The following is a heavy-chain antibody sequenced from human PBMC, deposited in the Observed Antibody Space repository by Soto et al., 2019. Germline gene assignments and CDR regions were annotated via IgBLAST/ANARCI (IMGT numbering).Heavy chain of an antibody. D-gene: IGHD3-10*01. CDR1: GGSISSGDYY. J-gene: IGHJ6*02. CDR2: IYYSGST. V-gene: IGHV4-30-4*01. CDR3: AREHGGGKGYYYYGMDV. Sequence: PSETLSLTCTVSGGSISSGDYYWSWIRQPPGKGLEWIGYIYYSGSTYYNPSLKSRVTISVDTSKNQFSLKLSSVTAADTAVYYCAREHGGGKGYYYYGMDVWGQGTTVTVS.